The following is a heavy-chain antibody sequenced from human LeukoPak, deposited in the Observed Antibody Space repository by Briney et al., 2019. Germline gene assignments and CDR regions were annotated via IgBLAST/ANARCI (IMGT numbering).Heavy chain of an antibody. J-gene: IGHJ3*02. Sequence: GASVKVSCKASGYTFTGYYMHWVRQAPGQGLEWMGWINPNSGGTNYAQKFQGRVTMTRDTSISTAYMELSRLRSDDTAVYYCASPSGSYGAGAFDIWGQGTMVTVSS. D-gene: IGHD1-26*01. CDR2: INPNSGGT. V-gene: IGHV1-2*02. CDR3: ASPSGSYGAGAFDI. CDR1: GYTFTGYY.